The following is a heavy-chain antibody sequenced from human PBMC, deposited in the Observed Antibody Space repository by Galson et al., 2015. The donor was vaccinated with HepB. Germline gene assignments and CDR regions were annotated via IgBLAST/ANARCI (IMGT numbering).Heavy chain of an antibody. CDR1: GDSVSSNKAA. CDR3: ARSAVDLDY. D-gene: IGHD2-21*01. J-gene: IGHJ4*02. CDR2: TYYRSKWYY. V-gene: IGHV6-1*01. Sequence: CAISGDSVSSNKAAWNWIRQSPSRGLEWLGRTYYRSKWYYGYAVSVKSRKTINQDTSKNQFSLHLNSVTPDDTAEYYCARSAVDLDYWGQGTLVTVSS.